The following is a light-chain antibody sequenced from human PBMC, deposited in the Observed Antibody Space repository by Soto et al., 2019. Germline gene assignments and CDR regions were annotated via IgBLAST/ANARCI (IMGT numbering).Light chain of an antibody. Sequence: DIQMTPSPSSLSASVVDRVTITCQASQDITNYLNWYQQKPGKPPKLLINDAYNLETGVPSRFSGSGSGTHFTFTINSLQPEDFATYYCQQYDDLPITFGQGTRLEIK. V-gene: IGKV1-33*01. CDR1: QDITNY. CDR2: DAY. CDR3: QQYDDLPIT. J-gene: IGKJ5*01.